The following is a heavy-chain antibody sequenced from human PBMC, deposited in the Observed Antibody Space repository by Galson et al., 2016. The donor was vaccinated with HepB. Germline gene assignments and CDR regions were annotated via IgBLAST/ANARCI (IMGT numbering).Heavy chain of an antibody. Sequence: SLRLSCAASGFIFGDYAMSWFRQAPGKGLEWVSSIRSKAYGGTTKYAASVKGRFTIPRDDSKSIAYLQMNSLKTEDTAVYYCTRERAFHCSSSSCSPYYGMDVWGQGTTVTVSS. D-gene: IGHD2-15*01. CDR1: GFIFGDYA. J-gene: IGHJ6*02. V-gene: IGHV3-49*03. CDR3: TRERAFHCSSSSCSPYYGMDV. CDR2: IRSKAYGGTT.